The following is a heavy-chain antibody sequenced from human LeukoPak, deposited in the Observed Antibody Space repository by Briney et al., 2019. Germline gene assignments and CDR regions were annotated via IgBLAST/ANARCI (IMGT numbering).Heavy chain of an antibody. J-gene: IGHJ4*02. CDR2: INHSGST. Sequence: SETLSLTCAVYGGSFSVYYWSWIRQPPGKGLEWIGEINHSGSTNYNPSLKSRVTISVDTSNNHFSLKLSSVTAADTAVYYCARDGRFPPEVLPRYFDYWGQGTLVTVSS. V-gene: IGHV4-34*01. CDR3: ARDGRFPPEVLPRYFDY. D-gene: IGHD1-26*01. CDR1: GGSFSVYY.